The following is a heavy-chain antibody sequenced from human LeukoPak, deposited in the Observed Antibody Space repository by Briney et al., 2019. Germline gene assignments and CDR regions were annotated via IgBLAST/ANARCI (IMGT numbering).Heavy chain of an antibody. J-gene: IGHJ4*02. CDR3: ARSPSGPAATSPRFGVALS. CDR1: GASIRSGDYY. CDR2: IYHSGST. D-gene: IGHD3-3*01. V-gene: IGHV4-4*02. Sequence: SETLSLTCTVSGASIRSGDYYWSWVRQPPGKGLEWIGEIYHSGSTNYNPSLKSRVTISVDKSKNQFSLKLSSVTAADTAVYYCARSPSGPAATSPRFGVALSWGQGTLVTVSS.